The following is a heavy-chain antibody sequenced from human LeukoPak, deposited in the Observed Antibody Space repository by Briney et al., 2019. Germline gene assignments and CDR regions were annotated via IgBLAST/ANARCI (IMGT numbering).Heavy chain of an antibody. CDR2: IYTSGST. Sequence: SETLSLTCTVSGGSITNYYWSWTRQPAGKGLEWIGRIYTSGSTNYNPSLRSRVTMSVDTSKNQFSLKLSSVTAADTAVYYCARDMPGVSDSSSWYNWFDPWGQGTLVTVSS. J-gene: IGHJ5*02. CDR3: ARDMPGVSDSSSWYNWFDP. CDR1: GGSITNYY. V-gene: IGHV4-4*07. D-gene: IGHD6-13*01.